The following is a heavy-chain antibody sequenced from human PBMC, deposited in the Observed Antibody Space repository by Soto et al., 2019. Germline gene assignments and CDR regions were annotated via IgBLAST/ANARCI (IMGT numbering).Heavy chain of an antibody. CDR3: ARPYWRGDCSRDAFDI. CDR2: INPSGGST. CDR1: GYTFTSYY. J-gene: IGHJ3*02. D-gene: IGHD2-21*02. V-gene: IGHV1-46*01. Sequence: ASVKVSCKASGYTFTSYYMHGVRQAPGRGLEWMGIINPSGGSTSYAQKFQGRVTMTRDTSTSTVYMELSSLRSEDTAVYYCARPYWRGDCSRDAFDIWGQGTMVTVSS.